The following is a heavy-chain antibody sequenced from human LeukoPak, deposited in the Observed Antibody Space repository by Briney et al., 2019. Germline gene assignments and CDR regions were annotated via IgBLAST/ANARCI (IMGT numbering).Heavy chain of an antibody. CDR3: ARKPNAVYWFDP. J-gene: IGHJ5*02. D-gene: IGHD4/OR15-4a*01. CDR1: GYSISSDNW. CDR2: IHYSGIT. Sequence: SDTLFLTCAVSGYSISSDNWWGWIRQPPGKGLEWIGYIHYSGITYYSPSLKSRVTLSVDTSKNQFSLRLSSVTAVDTAVYYCARKPNAVYWFDPWGQGTLVTVSS. V-gene: IGHV4-28*01.